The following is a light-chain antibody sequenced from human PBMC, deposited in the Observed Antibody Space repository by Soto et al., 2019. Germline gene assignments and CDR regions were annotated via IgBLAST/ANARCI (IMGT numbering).Light chain of an antibody. CDR2: DAS. CDR3: QQRSNWWT. Sequence: EIVLTQSPATLSLSPGERATLSCRASQSVSSYLAWYQQKPGQAPRLLIYDASNRATGIPARFSGSGSGTDFTRTISSLEPEAFAVYYCQQRSNWWTFGQGTKVEIK. J-gene: IGKJ1*01. V-gene: IGKV3-11*01. CDR1: QSVSSY.